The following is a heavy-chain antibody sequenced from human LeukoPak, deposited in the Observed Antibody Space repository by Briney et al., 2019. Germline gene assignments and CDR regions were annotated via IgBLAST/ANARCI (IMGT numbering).Heavy chain of an antibody. CDR1: GFTFDDYA. D-gene: IGHD4-17*01. Sequence: GRSLRLSCAASGFTFDDYAMHWVRQAPGKGLEWVSGISWNSGSIGYADSVKGRFTISRDNAKNSLYLQMNSLRAEDTASYYCAKDIVDYGDYLGAFDIWGQGTMVTVSS. CDR3: AKDIVDYGDYLGAFDI. V-gene: IGHV3-9*01. CDR2: ISWNSGSI. J-gene: IGHJ3*02.